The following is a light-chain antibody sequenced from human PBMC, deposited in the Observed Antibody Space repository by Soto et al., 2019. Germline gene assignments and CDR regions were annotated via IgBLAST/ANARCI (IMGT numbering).Light chain of an antibody. CDR1: QSIRSW. CDR3: QQYNSYPWT. CDR2: KAS. J-gene: IGKJ1*01. V-gene: IGKV1-5*03. Sequence: DIQMTQSPSTLSASVGDRVTISCRASQSIRSWLAWYQQKPGKAPKLLIYKASSLESGVPSRFSGSGSGTEYTLTISSLQPDDFATYYCQQYNSYPWTFGQGTKGEIK.